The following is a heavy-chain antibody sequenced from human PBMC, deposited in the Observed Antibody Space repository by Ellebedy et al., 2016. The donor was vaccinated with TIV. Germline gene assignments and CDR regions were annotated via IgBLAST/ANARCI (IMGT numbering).Heavy chain of an antibody. Sequence: PGGSLRLSCAASGFTFSSYAMSWVRQAPGKGLEWVSAISGSGGSTYYADSVKGRFTISRDNSKNTLYLQMNSLRAEDTAVYYCAKDRRSIAVAGTGDDYWGQGTLVTVSS. V-gene: IGHV3-23*01. CDR3: AKDRRSIAVAGTGDDY. J-gene: IGHJ4*02. CDR2: ISGSGGST. D-gene: IGHD6-19*01. CDR1: GFTFSSYA.